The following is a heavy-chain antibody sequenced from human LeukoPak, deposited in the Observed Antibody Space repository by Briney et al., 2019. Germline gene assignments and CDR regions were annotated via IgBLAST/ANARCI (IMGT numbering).Heavy chain of an antibody. V-gene: IGHV3-30*04. J-gene: IGHJ6*02. CDR2: ISYDGNNK. CDR3: ALVGDYYGMDV. D-gene: IGHD3-10*01. CDR1: GFTFSDYA. Sequence: GRSLRLSCAASGFTFSDYAMHWVRQAPGKGLEWVAVISYDGNNKYYADSVKGRFTISRDNSKNTLYLQMNSLRAEDTAVYYCALVGDYYGMDVWGQGTTVTVSS.